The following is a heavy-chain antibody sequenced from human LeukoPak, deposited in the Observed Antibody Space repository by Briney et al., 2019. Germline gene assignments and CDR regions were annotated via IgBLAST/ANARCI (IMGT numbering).Heavy chain of an antibody. Sequence: SETLSLTCAVSGGSFSGYYWSWIRQPPGKGLEWIGEIIHSGSTNYNPSLKSRVTISVDTSKNQFSLKLSSVTAADTAVYYCARVSSHAGISDYWGQGTLVTVSS. J-gene: IGHJ4*02. CDR1: GGSFSGYY. CDR2: IIHSGST. V-gene: IGHV4-34*12. CDR3: ARVSSHAGISDY.